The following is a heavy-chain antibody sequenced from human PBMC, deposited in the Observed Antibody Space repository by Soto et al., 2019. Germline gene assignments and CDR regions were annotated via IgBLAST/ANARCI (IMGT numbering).Heavy chain of an antibody. CDR3: ATSYGSGYRAFDY. J-gene: IGHJ4*02. D-gene: IGHD3-10*01. Sequence: QVQLVQSGAEVKRPGSSVKVSCKASGDTFAFHSINWVRQAPGLGLEWMGRINPILSMSNYAQSFQGRVTMTADKSTRTAYMVLSSLRSEDTAIYYCATSYGSGYRAFDYWGQGALVTVSS. V-gene: IGHV1-69*02. CDR2: INPILSMS. CDR1: GDTFAFHS.